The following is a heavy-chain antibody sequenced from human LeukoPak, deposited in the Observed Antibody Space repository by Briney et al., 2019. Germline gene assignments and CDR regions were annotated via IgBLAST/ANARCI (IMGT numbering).Heavy chain of an antibody. J-gene: IGHJ5*02. CDR2: INAGNGNT. Sequence: ASVKVSCKASGYTFTSYAMHWVRQAPGQRLEWMGWINAGNGNTKYSQKFQGRVTITRDTSASTAYMELSSLRSEDTAVYYCARDNYDFWSGYYTGSQNWFDPWGQGTLVTVPS. CDR1: GYTFTSYA. D-gene: IGHD3-3*01. CDR3: ARDNYDFWSGYYTGSQNWFDP. V-gene: IGHV1-3*01.